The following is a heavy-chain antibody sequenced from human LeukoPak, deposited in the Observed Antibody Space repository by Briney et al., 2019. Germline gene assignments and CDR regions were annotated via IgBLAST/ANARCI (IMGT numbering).Heavy chain of an antibody. CDR2: IDWNGGNT. CDR1: GFTFADYG. D-gene: IGHD3-22*01. J-gene: IGHJ4*02. Sequence: AGGSLRLSCSASGFTFADYGISWVRQGPGKGLEWVSGIDWNGGNTVYADSVKGRFTVSRDNAKNSLYLQMNSLRAEDTALYYCARAGDYYDTHYFDYWGQGTLVSVSS. V-gene: IGHV3-20*04. CDR3: ARAGDYYDTHYFDY.